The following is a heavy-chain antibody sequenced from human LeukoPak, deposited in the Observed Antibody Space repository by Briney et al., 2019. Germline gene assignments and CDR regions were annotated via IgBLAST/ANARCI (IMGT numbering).Heavy chain of an antibody. CDR3: ARQASRRFDP. Sequence: SQTLSLTCAISGDSVSSNSVAWDWFRQSPSRGLEWLGRTYYTSKWNNDYAESVQSRIAVNPDTSKNQFSLYLNSVTLEDTAVYYCARQASRRFDPWGQGTLVTVSS. J-gene: IGHJ5*02. CDR1: GDSVSSNSVA. CDR2: TYYTSKWNN. V-gene: IGHV6-1*01.